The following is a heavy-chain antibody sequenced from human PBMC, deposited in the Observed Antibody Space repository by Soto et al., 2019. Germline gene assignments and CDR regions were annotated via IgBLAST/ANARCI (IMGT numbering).Heavy chain of an antibody. V-gene: IGHV6-1*01. D-gene: IGHD6-6*01. J-gene: IGHJ5*02. CDR2: TYYRSIWQT. CDR3: ARLVGNSWLDH. Sequence: QVQLQQSGPGLVKPSQTLSLTCAISGDSVSSNDAVWNWIRQSPSRGLEWLGRTYYRSIWQTEYAVSVKGRMTIDPDGSNNQSSLQLNSVTPEDTAIYYWARLVGNSWLDHWGQGTLVTVSA. CDR1: GDSVSSNDAV.